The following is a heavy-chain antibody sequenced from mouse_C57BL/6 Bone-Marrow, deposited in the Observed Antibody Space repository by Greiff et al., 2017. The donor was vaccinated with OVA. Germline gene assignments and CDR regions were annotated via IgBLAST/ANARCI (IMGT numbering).Heavy chain of an antibody. J-gene: IGHJ3*01. CDR1: GYTFTSYG. V-gene: IGHV1-81*01. Sequence: VKLMESGAELARPGASVKLSCKASGYTFTSYGISWVKQRTGQGLEWIGEIYPRSGNTYYNEKFKGKATLTADKPSSTAYMELRSLTSEDSAVYFCARDYYGSSPWFAYWGQGTLVTVSA. CDR3: ARDYYGSSPWFAY. CDR2: IYPRSGNT. D-gene: IGHD1-1*01.